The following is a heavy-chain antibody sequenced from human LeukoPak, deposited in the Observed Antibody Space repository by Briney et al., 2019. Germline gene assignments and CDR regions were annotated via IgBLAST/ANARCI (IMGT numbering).Heavy chain of an antibody. V-gene: IGHV3-33*08. D-gene: IGHD2-2*01. J-gene: IGHJ6*02. CDR1: GFTFSSYG. CDR3: ARDWMWYQLLPWLRMDV. Sequence: GGSLRLSCAASGFTFSSYGMNWVRQAPGKGLEWVAVIWYDGSNKYYADSVKGRFTISRDNSKNTLYLQMNSLRAEDTAVYYCARDWMWYQLLPWLRMDVWGQGTTVTVSS. CDR2: IWYDGSNK.